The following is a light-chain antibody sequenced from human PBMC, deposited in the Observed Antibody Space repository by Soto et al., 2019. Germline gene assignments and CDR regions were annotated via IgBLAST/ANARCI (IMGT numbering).Light chain of an antibody. CDR1: QSLVYSDGNTY. J-gene: IGKJ3*01. CDR2: KVS. V-gene: IGKV2-30*01. CDR3: LHRTHLPFT. Sequence: DVVMTQSPLSLPVTLGQPASISCRSSQSLVYSDGNTYLNWFQQRPGQSPRRLIYKVSNRDSGLPARFTGSGSRTHFTLKISRLDAEDLSVYYCLHRTHLPFTFVPGPQVHI.